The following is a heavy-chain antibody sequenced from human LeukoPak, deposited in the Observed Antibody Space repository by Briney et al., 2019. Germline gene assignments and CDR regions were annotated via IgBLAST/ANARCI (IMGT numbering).Heavy chain of an antibody. CDR1: GYTFASYA. Sequence: ASVKVSCKASGYTFASYAMHWVRQAPGQRLEWMGWINAGNGNTKYSQKFQGRVTITRDTSASTAYMELSNLRSEDTAVYYCARSGWGYDISTAYYSRYFDYWGQGTLVTVSS. CDR3: ARSGWGYDISTAYYSRYFDY. J-gene: IGHJ4*02. CDR2: INAGNGNT. V-gene: IGHV1-3*01. D-gene: IGHD3-9*01.